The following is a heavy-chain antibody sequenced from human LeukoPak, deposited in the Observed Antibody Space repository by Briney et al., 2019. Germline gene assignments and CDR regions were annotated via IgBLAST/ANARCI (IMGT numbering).Heavy chain of an antibody. CDR2: IYYSGST. J-gene: IGHJ4*02. V-gene: IGHV4-59*08. CDR1: GGCISRYY. D-gene: IGHD1-26*01. Sequence: PSDTLSLTCTVSGGCISRYYWSWIRQPPRKGREWLGHIYYSGSTNHNPSLKSRVTMSLDTSKNPFSLKLSSVTAAATAVYSCAGGGSYLRYYFDYWGQGTLVTVSS. CDR3: AGGGSYLRYYFDY.